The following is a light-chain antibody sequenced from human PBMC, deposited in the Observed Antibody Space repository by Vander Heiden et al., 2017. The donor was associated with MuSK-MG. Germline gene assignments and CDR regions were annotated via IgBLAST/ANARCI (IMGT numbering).Light chain of an antibody. V-gene: IGKV3-11*01. CDR3: QQRTNGHPVIT. CDR1: QSVSSY. Sequence: EIVLTQSPATLSLSPGERATLSCRARQSVSSYLAWYQQKPGQAPRLLIYDASNRATGSIARFSGSGAGTDFTLTISSREPEDFAVYYCQQRTNGHPVITFGHGTKVDIK. J-gene: IGKJ3*01. CDR2: DAS.